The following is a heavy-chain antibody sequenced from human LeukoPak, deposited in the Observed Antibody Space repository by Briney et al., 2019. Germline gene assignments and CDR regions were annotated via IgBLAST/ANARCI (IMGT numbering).Heavy chain of an antibody. CDR1: GGSISSSSYY. Sequence: SETLSFTCTVSGGSISSSSYYWGWIRQPPGKGLEWIGTIYYSGTTYYNPSLTGRVTISVDASKNQFSLKLSSVTAADTAVYYCARGYSYGGSYFDYWGQGTLVTVSS. CDR3: ARGYSYGGSYFDY. CDR2: IYYSGTT. D-gene: IGHD5-18*01. V-gene: IGHV4-39*01. J-gene: IGHJ4*02.